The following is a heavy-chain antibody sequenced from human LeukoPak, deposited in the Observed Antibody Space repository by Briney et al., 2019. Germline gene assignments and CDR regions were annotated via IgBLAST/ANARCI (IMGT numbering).Heavy chain of an antibody. D-gene: IGHD3-3*01. J-gene: IGHJ4*02. V-gene: IGHV4-30-2*01. CDR3: ARDALSSFSYDFWSGYR. CDR2: IYHSGST. CDR1: GGSISSGGYY. Sequence: SETLSLTCTVSGGSISSGGYYWSWIRQPPGKGLEWIGYIYHSGSTYYNPSLKSRVTISVDRSKNQFSLKLSSVTAADTAVYYCARDALSSFSYDFWSGYRWGQGTLVTVSS.